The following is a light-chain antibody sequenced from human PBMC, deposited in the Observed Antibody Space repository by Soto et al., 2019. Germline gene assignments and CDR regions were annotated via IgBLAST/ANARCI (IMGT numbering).Light chain of an antibody. V-gene: IGLV7-46*01. J-gene: IGLJ2*01. Sequence: QSVVTQEPSLPVSPGGTVTLTCGSSTGAVTSGHYPYWFQQKSGQAPRTLIYDINRKHSWTPARFSGSLLGGKAALTLSGAQPEDEADYYCLLTYIGSRVFGGGTKLTVL. CDR1: TGAVTSGHY. CDR3: LLTYIGSRV. CDR2: DIN.